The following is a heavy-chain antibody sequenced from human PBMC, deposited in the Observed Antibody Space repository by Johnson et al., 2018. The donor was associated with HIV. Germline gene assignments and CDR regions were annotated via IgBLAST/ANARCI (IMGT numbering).Heavy chain of an antibody. CDR1: GFTFSDYY. CDR3: VRGWRAVAGPDAFDI. J-gene: IGHJ3*02. Sequence: QVQLVESGGGLVKPGGSLRLSCAASGFTFSDYYMSWIRQAPGKGLEWVSYISSSGGTIYNADSVKGRFTISRNNAKNSLYLQMNSLRVEDTAMYYCVRGWRAVAGPDAFDIWGQGTMVTVSS. D-gene: IGHD6-19*01. CDR2: ISSSGGTI. V-gene: IGHV3-11*04.